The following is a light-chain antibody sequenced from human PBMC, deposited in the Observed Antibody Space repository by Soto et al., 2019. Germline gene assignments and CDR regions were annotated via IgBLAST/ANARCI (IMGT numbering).Light chain of an antibody. Sequence: QSALTQPASVSGSPGQSITISCTGTSSDVGGYNYVSWFQQHPGKAPNLMIYDVYRRPSGVSYRFSGSQSGNTASLTISGLQAEDEADYYCSSYTTRSTVVFGGGTKLTVL. CDR2: DVY. J-gene: IGLJ2*01. V-gene: IGLV2-14*01. CDR1: SSDVGGYNY. CDR3: SSYTTRSTVV.